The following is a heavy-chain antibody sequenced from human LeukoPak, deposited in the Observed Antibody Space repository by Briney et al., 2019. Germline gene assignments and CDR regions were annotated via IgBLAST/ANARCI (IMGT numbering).Heavy chain of an antibody. J-gene: IGHJ4*02. Sequence: PGGSLRLSCEASGFTFSNAWMSWVRQAPGKGLEWVANIKEDGSDKYYVDSVKGRFTISRDNAKNSLYLQMNSLKAEDTAVYHCARGQWVAAYWGQGTLVTVSS. V-gene: IGHV3-7*05. CDR2: IKEDGSDK. CDR3: ARGQWVAAY. CDR1: GFTFSNAW. D-gene: IGHD6-19*01.